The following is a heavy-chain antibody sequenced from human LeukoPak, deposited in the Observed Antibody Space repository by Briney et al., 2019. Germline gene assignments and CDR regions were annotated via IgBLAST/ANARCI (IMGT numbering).Heavy chain of an antibody. V-gene: IGHV4-31*03. CDR2: IYYSGST. Sequence: SETLSLTCTVSGGSISSGGYYWSWIRQHPGKGLEWIGYIYYSGSTYYNPSLKSRVTISVDTSKNQFSLKLSSVTAADTAVYYCARDVLDCSSTSWPEGFDPWGQGTLVTVSS. D-gene: IGHD2-2*01. J-gene: IGHJ5*02. CDR1: GGSISSGGYY. CDR3: ARDVLDCSSTSWPEGFDP.